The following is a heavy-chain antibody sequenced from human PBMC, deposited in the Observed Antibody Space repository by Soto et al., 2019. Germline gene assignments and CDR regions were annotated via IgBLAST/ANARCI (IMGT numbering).Heavy chain of an antibody. Sequence: PGGSLRLSCAASEFTFNIYGMHWVRQAPDKGLEWVAVISFDGMIKYYAESVKGRFTISRDNFKNTVYLQMDSLRAEDTAVYYCARDRKVLRFLEWLFRLGMDVWGQGTTVTVSS. D-gene: IGHD3-3*01. CDR2: ISFDGMIK. J-gene: IGHJ6*02. CDR1: EFTFNIYG. CDR3: ARDRKVLRFLEWLFRLGMDV. V-gene: IGHV3-30*03.